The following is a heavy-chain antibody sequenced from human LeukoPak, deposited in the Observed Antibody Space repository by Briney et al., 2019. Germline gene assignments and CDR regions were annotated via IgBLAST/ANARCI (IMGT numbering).Heavy chain of an antibody. CDR1: GGSISSYY. CDR2: IYYSGST. D-gene: IGHD3-22*01. CDR3: ARLRDYTYYYDSSGYFDY. J-gene: IGHJ4*02. Sequence: SETLSLTCTVSGGSISSYYWSWIRQPPGKGLEWIGYIYYSGSTNYNPSLKSRVTMSVDTSKNQFSPKLSSVTAADTAVYYCARLRDYTYYYDSSGYFDYWGQGTLVTVSS. V-gene: IGHV4-59*08.